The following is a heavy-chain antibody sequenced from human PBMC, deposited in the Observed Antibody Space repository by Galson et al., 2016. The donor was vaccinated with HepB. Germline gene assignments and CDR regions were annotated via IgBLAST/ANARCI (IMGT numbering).Heavy chain of an antibody. Sequence: SLRLSCAASGFTFSQYGMYWVRQAPGKGLEWVAAINKDGSKLYYEESVKGRFTISRDNSRNTLYLQGDSLRAEDASMYYCARNNWICGAPRCPSQDYWGQGTLVIVSS. V-gene: IGHV3-33*07. CDR1: GFTFSQYG. J-gene: IGHJ4*02. D-gene: IGHD1-20*01. CDR3: ARNNWICGAPRCPSQDY. CDR2: INKDGSKL.